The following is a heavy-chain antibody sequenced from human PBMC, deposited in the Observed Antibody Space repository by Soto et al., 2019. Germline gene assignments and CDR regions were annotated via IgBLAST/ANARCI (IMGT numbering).Heavy chain of an antibody. CDR1: GFTFILVS. CDR2: ISSGSSDT. V-gene: IGHV3-21*01. CDR3: ARVAY. Sequence: WGSLILSCYASGFTFILVSMNWVRQVPGKGLEWVASISSGSSDTWYADSVKGRFIISRDNAQNSLFLQMNTLRPEDTAMYYCARVAYWGPGTQVTVSS. J-gene: IGHJ4*02.